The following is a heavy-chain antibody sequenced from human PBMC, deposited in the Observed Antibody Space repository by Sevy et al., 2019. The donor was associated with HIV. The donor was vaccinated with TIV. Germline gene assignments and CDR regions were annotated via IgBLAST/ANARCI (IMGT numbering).Heavy chain of an antibody. V-gene: IGHV3-74*01. CDR1: GFTFSSHW. CDR3: TRGRSGTDGWFDP. Sequence: GGSLRLSCAASGFTFSSHWMHWVRQAPGKGLVWVSRLNGDGSSASYADFVKGRFTNSRDNGKNTVYLQISSLTADDTAVYYCTRGRSGTDGWFDPWGQGTLVTVSS. CDR2: LNGDGSSA. D-gene: IGHD6-19*01. J-gene: IGHJ5*02.